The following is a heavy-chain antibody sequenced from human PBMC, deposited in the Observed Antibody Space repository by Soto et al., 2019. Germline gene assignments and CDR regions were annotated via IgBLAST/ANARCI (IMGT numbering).Heavy chain of an antibody. CDR1: GFTFTSSA. CDR2: IVVGSGNT. J-gene: IGHJ6*02. V-gene: IGHV1-58*01. Sequence: SVKVSGKASGFTFTSSAVQWVRQARGQRLEWIGWIVVGSGNTNYAQKFQERVTITRDMSTSTAYMELSSLRSEDTAVYYCARGLLYFYGMDVWGQGTRVTVSS. D-gene: IGHD2-8*01. CDR3: ARGLLYFYGMDV.